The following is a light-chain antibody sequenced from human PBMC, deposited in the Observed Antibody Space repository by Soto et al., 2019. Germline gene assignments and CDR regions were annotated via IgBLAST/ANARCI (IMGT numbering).Light chain of an antibody. J-gene: IGLJ2*01. CDR3: QSYDSSLSGPVV. CDR2: ENS. CDR1: SSNIGAGYD. Sequence: QSVLTQPPSVSGAPGQRVTISCTGSSSNIGAGYDVHWYQQLPGTAPKLLIYENSNRPSGVPGRFSGSKSGTSASLAITGLQAEDEADYYCQSYDSSLSGPVVFGGGTKLTVL. V-gene: IGLV1-40*01.